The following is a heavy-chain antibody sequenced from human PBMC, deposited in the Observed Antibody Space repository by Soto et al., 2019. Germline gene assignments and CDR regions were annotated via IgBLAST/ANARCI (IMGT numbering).Heavy chain of an antibody. CDR3: AKARLGSSSWYWFDP. CDR1: GFTFSSYA. V-gene: IGHV3-23*01. CDR2: ISGSGGST. D-gene: IGHD6-13*01. J-gene: IGHJ5*02. Sequence: GGSLRLSCAASGFTFSSYAMSWVRQAPGKGLEWVSAISGSGGSTYYADSVKGRFTISRDNSKNTLYLQMNSLRAEDTAVYYCAKARLGSSSWYWFDPWGQGTLVTVSS.